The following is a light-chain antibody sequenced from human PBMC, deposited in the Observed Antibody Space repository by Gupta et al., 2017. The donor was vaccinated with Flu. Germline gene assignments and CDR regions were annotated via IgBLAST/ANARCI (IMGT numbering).Light chain of an antibody. Sequence: DIQMTQSPSSLSASIGDRVTITCRTSQTISSYLNWYQQKPGKAPKVLIYAASVLQSGVPARFSGSGSGTDFTRTISSLQPEDFATYYCQHSGTFGHGTKADI. J-gene: IGKJ3*01. CDR3: QHSGT. CDR2: AAS. CDR1: QTISSY. V-gene: IGKV1-39*01.